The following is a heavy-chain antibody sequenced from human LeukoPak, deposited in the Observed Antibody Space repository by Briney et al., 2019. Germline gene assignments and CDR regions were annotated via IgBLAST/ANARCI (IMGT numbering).Heavy chain of an antibody. J-gene: IGHJ4*02. D-gene: IGHD3-16*01. CDR3: VRGGGSFDS. CDR1: GFTFSGFW. CDR2: IKYDGSDN. V-gene: IGHV3-7*04. Sequence: PGGSLRLSCAASGFTFSGFWMSWVRQAPTKGLEWVANIKYDGSDNRYVDSVKGPITVSRDNANNSLYLQMNSLRAEDTAVYYCVRGGGSFDSWGQGTLVTVSS.